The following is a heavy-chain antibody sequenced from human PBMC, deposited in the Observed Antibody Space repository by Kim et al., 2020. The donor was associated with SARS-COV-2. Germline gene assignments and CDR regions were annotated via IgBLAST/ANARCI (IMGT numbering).Heavy chain of an antibody. Sequence: SETLSLTCTVSGGSISSGGYYWSWIRQHPGKGLEWIGYIYYSGSTYYNPSLKSRVTISVDTSKNQFSLKLSSVTAADTAVYYCARAITMFGVVITAFDYWGQGTLVTVSS. CDR2: IYYSGST. D-gene: IGHD3-3*01. V-gene: IGHV4-31*03. J-gene: IGHJ4*02. CDR3: ARAITMFGVVITAFDY. CDR1: GGSISSGGYY.